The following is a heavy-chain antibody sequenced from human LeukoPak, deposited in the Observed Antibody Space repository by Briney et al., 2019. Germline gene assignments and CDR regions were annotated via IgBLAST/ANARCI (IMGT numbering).Heavy chain of an antibody. V-gene: IGHV3-7*01. J-gene: IGHJ3*01. CDR1: GFTFSNYW. D-gene: IGHD2-15*01. CDR3: ARDGGYCSGSSCFGDAFDV. Sequence: GGSLRLSCAASGFTFSNYWMSWVRQAPGKGLEWVANIKKDGSEKGYVDSVKGRFTISRDNAKNSLYLHVNSLRAEDTAVYYCARDGGYCSGSSCFGDAFDVWGQGTRVTVSS. CDR2: IKKDGSEK.